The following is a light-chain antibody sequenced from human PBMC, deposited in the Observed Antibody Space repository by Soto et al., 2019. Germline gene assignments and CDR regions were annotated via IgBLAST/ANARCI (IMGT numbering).Light chain of an antibody. J-gene: IGLJ1*01. CDR1: SSDVGGYNY. V-gene: IGLV2-8*01. Sequence: QSVLTQPPSASGSPGQSVTISCTGTSSDVGGYNYVSWYQQHPGKAPKLMIYEVTKRPSGVPDRFSGSKSGNTASLTVSGLQAEDEADYYCSSYAGSSNFVFGTGTKVT. CDR3: SSYAGSSNFV. CDR2: EVT.